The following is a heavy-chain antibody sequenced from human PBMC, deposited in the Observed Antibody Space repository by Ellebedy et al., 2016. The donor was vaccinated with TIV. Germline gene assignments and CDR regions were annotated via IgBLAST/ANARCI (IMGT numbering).Heavy chain of an antibody. Sequence: PGGSLRLSCAASGFTFSNFAMSWVRLAPGKGLEWVSTISGSGAGTYSADSVKGRFTISRDNSKNTLYLQMTSLRVEDTAVYYCAKDYSGLHGMDHWGQGTTVTVSS. J-gene: IGHJ6*02. V-gene: IGHV3-23*01. CDR2: ISGSGAGT. CDR3: AKDYSGLHGMDH. CDR1: GFTFSNFA. D-gene: IGHD1-26*01.